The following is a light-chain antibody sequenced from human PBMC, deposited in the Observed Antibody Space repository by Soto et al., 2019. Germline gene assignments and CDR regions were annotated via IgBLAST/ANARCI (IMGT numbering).Light chain of an antibody. CDR1: QSISSW. J-gene: IGKJ1*01. V-gene: IGKV1-5*01. CDR3: QQYSVYWT. Sequence: DIQMTQSPSTLSASVGDRVTINCRASQSISSWLAWYQQKPGKAPKLLIYDASSLESGVPSRFSGSGSGTEFTLTINSLQPDDFATYYCQQYSVYWTFGQGTKVDIK. CDR2: DAS.